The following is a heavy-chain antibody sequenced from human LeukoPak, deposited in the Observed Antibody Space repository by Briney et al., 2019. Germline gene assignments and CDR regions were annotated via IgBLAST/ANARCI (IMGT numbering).Heavy chain of an antibody. J-gene: IGHJ4*02. Sequence: ASVKVACKVSGDTLSKLFIHWVRQAPGGGLEWVGGFEPGDGRKVNTDFQGRVTMTEDTSTGTAYVEMSSLTYDDTAVYYCATGTGTGRHFDLWGQGSLVTVSS. CDR1: GDTLSKLF. CDR2: FEPGDGRK. CDR3: ATGTGTGRHFDL. D-gene: IGHD1-1*01. V-gene: IGHV1-24*01.